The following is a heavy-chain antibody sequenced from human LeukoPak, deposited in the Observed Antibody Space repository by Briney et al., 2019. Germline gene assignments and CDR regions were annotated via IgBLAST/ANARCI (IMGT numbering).Heavy chain of an antibody. V-gene: IGHV1-2*02. CDR2: INPNSGGT. Sequence: GASVKVSCKASGYTFTGYYMHWVRQAPGQGLEWMGWINPNSGGTNYAQKFQGRVTMTRDTSISTAYMELSRLRSDDTAVYYCARDIGIDSSIPSDPWGQGTLVTVSS. J-gene: IGHJ5*02. CDR1: GYTFTGYY. D-gene: IGHD6-13*01. CDR3: ARDIGIDSSIPSDP.